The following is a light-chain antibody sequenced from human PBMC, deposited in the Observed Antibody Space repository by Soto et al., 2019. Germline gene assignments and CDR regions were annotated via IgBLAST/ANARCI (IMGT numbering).Light chain of an antibody. CDR2: DVN. Sequence: QSALTQPASVSGSPGQSITISCTGTNSDIGGYDYVSWYQHHPGKAPRLLIYDVNNWSSGVSDRFSGSKSGNTASLTISGLQAEDEAVYYCSSYTTTTPVVFGGGTKVTVL. V-gene: IGLV2-14*03. J-gene: IGLJ2*01. CDR1: NSDIGGYDY. CDR3: SSYTTTTPVV.